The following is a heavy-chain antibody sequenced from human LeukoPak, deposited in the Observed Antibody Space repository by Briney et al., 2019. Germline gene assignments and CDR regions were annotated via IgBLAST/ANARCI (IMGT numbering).Heavy chain of an antibody. V-gene: IGHV1-69*06. CDR2: IIPIFGTA. CDR1: GGTFSSYA. CDR3: ASDTSGYCSGGSCCYR. Sequence: SVKVSCKASGGTFSSYAISWVRQAPGQGLEWMGGIIPIFGTANYAQKFQGRVTITADKSTSTAYMELSSLRSEDTAVYYCASDTSGYCSGGSCCYRWGQGTLVTVSS. D-gene: IGHD2-15*01. J-gene: IGHJ4*02.